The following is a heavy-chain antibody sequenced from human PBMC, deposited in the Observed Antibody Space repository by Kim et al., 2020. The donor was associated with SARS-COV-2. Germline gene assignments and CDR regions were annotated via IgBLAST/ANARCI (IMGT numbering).Heavy chain of an antibody. Sequence: SETLSLTCAVSGGSISIDKWWNWVRQPPGKGLEWIGEIYHGGNTNYNPSLKSRVTISVDKSKNQFSLKLTSVTAADTAVYYCTGGRITGTSWLDFRGQGTLITVS. J-gene: IGHJ5*01. V-gene: IGHV4-4*02. CDR3: TGGRITGTSWLDF. CDR1: GGSISIDKW. D-gene: IGHD1-20*01. CDR2: IYHGGNT.